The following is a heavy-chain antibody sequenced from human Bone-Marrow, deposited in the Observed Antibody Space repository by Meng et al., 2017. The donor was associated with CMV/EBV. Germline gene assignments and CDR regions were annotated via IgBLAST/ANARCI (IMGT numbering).Heavy chain of an antibody. J-gene: IGHJ6*02. D-gene: IGHD6-19*01. V-gene: IGHV3-11*01. CDR1: GFTFSDYY. Sequence: GGSLRLSCAASGFTFSDYYMTWIRQAPGKGLEWVSYISSSYKTIYNADSVKGRFTISRDNAKNSLYLQMSSLRAEDTAVYYCARIGSGWHDYYYGMAVWGQGNTVTVAS. CDR3: ARIGSGWHDYYYGMAV. CDR2: ISSSYKTI.